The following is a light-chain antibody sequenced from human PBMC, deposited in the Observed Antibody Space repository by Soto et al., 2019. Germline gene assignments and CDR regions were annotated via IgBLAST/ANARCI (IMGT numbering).Light chain of an antibody. J-gene: IGKJ3*01. CDR3: QQYGSSPLFT. V-gene: IGKV3-20*01. CDR2: GAS. CDR1: QSVSSSY. Sequence: EIVLTQSPGTLSLSPGERATLSYRASQSVSSSYLAWYQQKPGQAPRLLMYGASSRATGIPDRFSGSGSGTDFTLTINRLEPEDFAVYYCQQYGSSPLFTFGPGTKVDIK.